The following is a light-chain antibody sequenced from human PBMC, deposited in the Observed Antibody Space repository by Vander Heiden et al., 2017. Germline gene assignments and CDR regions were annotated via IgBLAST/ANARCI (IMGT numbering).Light chain of an antibody. CDR3: CSYAGSGIYV. J-gene: IGLJ1*01. CDR2: EVS. Sequence: QSALTQPASVSGSPGQSFTIPCPGISSDVGSYNLVSVYQQYPGKAPKVMIYEVSKRPSGVSDRFSGSKSGNTASLTISGLQAEDEADYYCCSYAGSGIYVFGIETKVTVL. CDR1: SSDVGSYNL. V-gene: IGLV2-23*02.